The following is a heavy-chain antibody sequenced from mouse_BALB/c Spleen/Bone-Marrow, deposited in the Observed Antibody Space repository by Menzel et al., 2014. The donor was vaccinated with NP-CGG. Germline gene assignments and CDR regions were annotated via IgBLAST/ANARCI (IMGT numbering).Heavy chain of an antibody. CDR3: ARDPLYYYA. D-gene: IGHD1-1*01. CDR1: GFTFSSYG. V-gene: IGHV5-6-3*01. J-gene: IGHJ3*01. Sequence: EVQRVESGGDLVQPGGSLKLSCAASGFTFSSYGMSWVRQTPDKRLELVATINSNGGSTYYPDSVKGRFTISRDNAKNTLYLQMSSLKSEDTAMYYCARDPLYYYAWGQGTLVTVSA. CDR2: INSNGGST.